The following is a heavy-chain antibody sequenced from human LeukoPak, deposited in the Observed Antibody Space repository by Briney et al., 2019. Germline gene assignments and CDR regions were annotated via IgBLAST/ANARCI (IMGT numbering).Heavy chain of an antibody. J-gene: IGHJ6*02. V-gene: IGHV4-59*01. CDR3: ARSSPRFLEWIYGMDV. D-gene: IGHD3-3*01. CDR1: GGSISSYY. Sequence: SETLSLTCTVSGGSISSYYWSWIRQPPGKGLEWIGYIYYSGSTNYNPSLKSRVTISVDTSKNQFSLKLSSVTAADTAVYYCARSSPRFLEWIYGMDVWGQGTTVTVSS. CDR2: IYYSGST.